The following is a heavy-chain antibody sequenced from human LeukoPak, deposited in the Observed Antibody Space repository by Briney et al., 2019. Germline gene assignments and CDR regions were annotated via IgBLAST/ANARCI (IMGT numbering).Heavy chain of an antibody. CDR3: ASFYYESSGNYYVPFDY. D-gene: IGHD3-22*01. CDR2: IYYSGST. Sequence: AETLSLTCTVSGGSISSSSYYWGWIRQPPGKGLEWIGTIYYSGSTYYNPSLKSRVTISLDTSKNQFSLWLSSVTAADTAVYYCASFYYESSGNYYVPFDYWGQGTMLTVST. CDR1: GGSISSSSYY. V-gene: IGHV4-39*01. J-gene: IGHJ4*02.